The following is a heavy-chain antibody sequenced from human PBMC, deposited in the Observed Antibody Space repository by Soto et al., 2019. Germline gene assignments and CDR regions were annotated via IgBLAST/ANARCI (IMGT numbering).Heavy chain of an antibody. CDR2: ISGSGGST. CDR3: AKDRLSFGDYVDYFDY. Sequence: EVQLLESGGGLVQPGGSLRLSCAASGFNFSSYAMSCVRQAPGKGLEWVSAISGSGGSTYYADSVKRRFTISRDNSKKTRYLEMNSLIAEDTAVYYCAKDRLSFGDYVDYFDYWGQGTLVTVSS. D-gene: IGHD4-17*01. V-gene: IGHV3-23*01. J-gene: IGHJ4*02. CDR1: GFNFSSYA.